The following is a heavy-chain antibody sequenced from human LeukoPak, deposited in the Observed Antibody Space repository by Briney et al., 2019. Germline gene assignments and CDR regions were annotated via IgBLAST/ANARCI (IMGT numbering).Heavy chain of an antibody. J-gene: IGHJ3*02. D-gene: IGHD2-21*02. Sequence: PGGSLRLSCAASGFTFSSYSMNWVRQAPGKGLEWVSSISSSSSYIYYADSVKGRFTISRDNAKNSLYLQMNSLRAEDTAVYYCGRRAYCGGDCYYSDAFDIWGQGTMVTVSS. CDR1: GFTFSSYS. V-gene: IGHV3-21*01. CDR3: GRRAYCGGDCYYSDAFDI. CDR2: ISSSSSYI.